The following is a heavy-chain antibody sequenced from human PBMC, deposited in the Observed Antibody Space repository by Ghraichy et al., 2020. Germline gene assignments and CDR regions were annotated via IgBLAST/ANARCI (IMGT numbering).Heavy chain of an antibody. D-gene: IGHD3-22*01. CDR1: GGSFSGYY. J-gene: IGHJ4*02. V-gene: IGHV4-34*01. CDR2: INHSGST. CDR3: ARATPLYYYDSSGTDY. Sequence: SETLSLTCAVYGGSFSGYYWSWIRQPPGKGLEWIGEINHSGSTNYNPSLKSRVTISVDTSKNQFSLKLSSVTAADTAVYYCARATPLYYYDSSGTDYWGQGTLVTVSS.